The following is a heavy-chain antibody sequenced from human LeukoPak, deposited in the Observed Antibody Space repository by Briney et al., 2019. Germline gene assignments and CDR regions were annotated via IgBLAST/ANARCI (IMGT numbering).Heavy chain of an antibody. CDR1: GYTFTSYD. V-gene: IGHV1-8*01. CDR3: ARAVQVTTGGLFDY. CDR2: MNPNSGNT. Sequence: ASVKVSCKASGYTFTSYDINWVRQATGQGLEWMGWMNPNSGNTGYAQKFQGRVTMTRNTSISTAYMELSSLRSEDTAVYYCARAVQVTTGGLFDYWGQGTLVTVSS. J-gene: IGHJ4*02. D-gene: IGHD4-17*01.